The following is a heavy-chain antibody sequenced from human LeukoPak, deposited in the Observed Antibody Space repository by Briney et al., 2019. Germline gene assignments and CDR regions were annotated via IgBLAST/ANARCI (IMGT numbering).Heavy chain of an antibody. V-gene: IGHV4-4*07. Sequence: SETLSRTCTVSGGSISSYYWSWIRQPAGKGLEWIGRIYTSGSTNYNPSLKSRVTISVDTSKNQFPLKLSSVTVADTAVYYCARDTTSYYYYYYMDVWGKGTTVTISS. CDR1: GGSISSYY. CDR3: ARDTTSYYYYYYMDV. CDR2: IYTSGST. J-gene: IGHJ6*03. D-gene: IGHD1-1*01.